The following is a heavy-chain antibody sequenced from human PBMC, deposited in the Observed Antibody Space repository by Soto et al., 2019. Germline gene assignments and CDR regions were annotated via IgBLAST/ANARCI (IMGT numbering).Heavy chain of an antibody. D-gene: IGHD3-9*01. J-gene: IGHJ4*02. V-gene: IGHV3-30-3*01. Sequence: GGSLRRSYAASGFNCSSYAMHWFRQSPGKGLEWVAVISYDGSNKYYADSVKGRFTISRDNSKNTLYLQMNSLRAEDTAVYYCARGYYDILTGLLDYWGQGNLVTVSS. CDR3: ARGYYDILTGLLDY. CDR2: ISYDGSNK. CDR1: GFNCSSYA.